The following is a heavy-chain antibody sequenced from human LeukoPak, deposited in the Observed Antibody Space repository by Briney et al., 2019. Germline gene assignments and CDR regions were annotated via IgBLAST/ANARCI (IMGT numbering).Heavy chain of an antibody. Sequence: PSETLSLTCTVSAGSISNYYWSWIRQPPGKGLEWIGYISYSGSTNYNPSLKSRVTISVDTSKNQFSLKLSSVTAADTAVYYCATTDDSSGYYGRYFDYWGQGTLVTVSS. CDR3: ATTDDSSGYYGRYFDY. J-gene: IGHJ4*02. V-gene: IGHV4-59*08. CDR2: ISYSGST. D-gene: IGHD3-22*01. CDR1: AGSISNYY.